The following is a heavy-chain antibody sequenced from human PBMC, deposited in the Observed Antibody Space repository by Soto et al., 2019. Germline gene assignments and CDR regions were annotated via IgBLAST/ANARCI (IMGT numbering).Heavy chain of an antibody. Sequence: SDTLALSCTVSGGSLCSYDGSFIRQPAGKGLEWIGRIFTSGSTNNNPSLKSRVTMSVDTSKNQFSLKLSSVTAADTAVYYCAAYNSTLGTFDIWGQGTMVTVSS. V-gene: IGHV4-4*07. CDR1: GGSLCSYD. CDR3: AAYNSTLGTFDI. CDR2: IFTSGST. J-gene: IGHJ3*02. D-gene: IGHD6-13*01.